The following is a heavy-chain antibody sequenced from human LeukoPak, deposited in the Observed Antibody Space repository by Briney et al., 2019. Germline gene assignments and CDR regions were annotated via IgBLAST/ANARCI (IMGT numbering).Heavy chain of an antibody. V-gene: IGHV1-69*05. CDR1: GGTFSSYA. Sequence: SVKVSCKASGGTFSSYAISWVRQAPGQGLEWMGRIIPIFGTANYAQKFQGRVTITTDESTSTAYMELSSLRSEDTAVYYCARDHLDVVVPAATNWFDPGGQGTLVTVSS. CDR3: ARDHLDVVVPAATNWFDP. CDR2: IIPIFGTA. J-gene: IGHJ5*02. D-gene: IGHD2-2*01.